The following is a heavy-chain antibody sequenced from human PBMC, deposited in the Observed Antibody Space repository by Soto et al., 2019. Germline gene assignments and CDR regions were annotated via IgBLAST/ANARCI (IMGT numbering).Heavy chain of an antibody. CDR2: IYYSGST. J-gene: IGHJ4*02. V-gene: IGHV4-59*12. CDR1: GGSISSYY. CDR3: ARDKITGLFDY. D-gene: IGHD2-8*02. Sequence: PSETLSLTRTVSGGSISSYYWSWIRQPPGKGLEWIGYIYYSGSTNYNPSLKSRVTISVDTSKNQFSLKLSSVTAADTAVYYCARDKITGLFDYWGQGTLVTVSS.